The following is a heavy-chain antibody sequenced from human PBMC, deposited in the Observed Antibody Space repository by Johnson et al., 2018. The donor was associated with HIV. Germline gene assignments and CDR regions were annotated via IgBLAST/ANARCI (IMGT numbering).Heavy chain of an antibody. D-gene: IGHD4-17*01. J-gene: IGHJ3*02. CDR3: AREETTAPAAFDI. Sequence: MQLVESGGGLVQPGGSLRLSCAASGFTFSSYAMSWVRQAPGKGLEWVSGISGSGGSTYYADSVKGRFTISSDNSNNPLYLQMNSLRAEDTAVYYCAREETTAPAAFDIWGQGTMVTVSS. V-gene: IGHV3-23*04. CDR2: ISGSGGST. CDR1: GFTFSSYA.